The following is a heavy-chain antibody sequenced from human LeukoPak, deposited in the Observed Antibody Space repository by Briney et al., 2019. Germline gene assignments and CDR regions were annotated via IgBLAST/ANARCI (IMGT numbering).Heavy chain of an antibody. D-gene: IGHD3-10*01. CDR1: GFTLSSAT. CDR2: INSGGGTT. Sequence: GGSLRLSCGASGFTLSSATMSRLRQAPGKGLEWVSAINSGGGTTSAESVKGRFTISRDDSKNMLYLQMNSLRAEDTAVYYCAKGSDGAGSYRPFDYWGQGTLVTVSS. V-gene: IGHV3-23*01. CDR3: AKGSDGAGSYRPFDY. J-gene: IGHJ4*02.